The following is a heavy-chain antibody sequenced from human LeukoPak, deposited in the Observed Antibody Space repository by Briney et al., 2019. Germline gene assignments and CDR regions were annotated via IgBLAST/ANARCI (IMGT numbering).Heavy chain of an antibody. V-gene: IGHV3-23*01. Sequence: PGGALRLSCAASGFTFSNYAMSWVRQAPGKGLEWVSAFSGSGGNTDYADSVKGRFTISSANSKNTLHLQMNSLRADDTAVYYCAKGGYSSSIGYFHHWGQGTLVTVSS. CDR1: GFTFSNYA. J-gene: IGHJ1*01. CDR3: AKGGYSSSIGYFHH. CDR2: FSGSGGNT. D-gene: IGHD6-6*01.